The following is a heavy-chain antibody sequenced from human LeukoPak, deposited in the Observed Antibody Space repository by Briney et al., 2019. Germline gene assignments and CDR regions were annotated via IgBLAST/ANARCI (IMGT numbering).Heavy chain of an antibody. V-gene: IGHV3-11*04. CDR3: ARGRDYAGIALVYDR. D-gene: IGHD4-23*01. CDR2: ISSTAITI. CDR1: GFTFSDYY. Sequence: PVGSLRLSCAASGFTFSDYYMCWSCQAPGKGLGWVSHISSTAITINHADSVKGRFPISRDNAKNLLNLQMNSLRADATAVYYCARGRDYAGIALVYDRWGQGMLVTVSS. J-gene: IGHJ4*01.